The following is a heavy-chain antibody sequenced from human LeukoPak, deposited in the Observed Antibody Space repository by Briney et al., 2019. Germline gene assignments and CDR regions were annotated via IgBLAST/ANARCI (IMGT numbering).Heavy chain of an antibody. CDR1: GGSISRNSDY. CDR2: IYYGGNT. J-gene: IGHJ4*02. CDR3: ARHGGRQQLRYLDY. Sequence: SETLSLTCTVSGGSISRNSDYWGWIRQPPGKGLEWIGLIYYGGNTNYNPSLKSRVTISVDTSKNQFSLKLSSVTAADTAVYYCARHGGRQQLRYLDYWGQGTLVTVSS. D-gene: IGHD6-13*01. V-gene: IGHV4-39*01.